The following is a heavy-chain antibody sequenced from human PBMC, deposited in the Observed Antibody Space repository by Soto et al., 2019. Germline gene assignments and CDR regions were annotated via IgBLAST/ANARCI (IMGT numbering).Heavy chain of an antibody. CDR2: IYYSGST. CDR3: ARHRYSYGVYYFDY. J-gene: IGHJ4*02. D-gene: IGHD5-18*01. Sequence: TSETLSLTCIVSGVSISNYYWSWIRQPPGKGLEWIGYIYYSGSTNYNPSLTSRVTISVDTSKNQFSLKLSSVTAADTAVYYCARHRYSYGVYYFDYWGQGTLVTVSS. V-gene: IGHV4-59*08. CDR1: GVSISNYY.